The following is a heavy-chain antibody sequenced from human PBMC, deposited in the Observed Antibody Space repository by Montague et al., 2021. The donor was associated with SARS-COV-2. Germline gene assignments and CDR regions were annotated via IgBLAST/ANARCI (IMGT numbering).Heavy chain of an antibody. V-gene: IGHV3-23*01. J-gene: IGHJ4*02. CDR1: GFAFSNYA. CDR2: ITGSGSNT. D-gene: IGHD1-1*01. CDR3: ARQNWNDGGDY. Sequence: SLRLSCAASGFAFSNYAMSWVRQAPGKGLEWVSAITGSGSNTYYADPMKGRFTIFRDNSRSTLYLQINSLRAEDTAVYYCARQNWNDGGDYWGQGTLATVSS.